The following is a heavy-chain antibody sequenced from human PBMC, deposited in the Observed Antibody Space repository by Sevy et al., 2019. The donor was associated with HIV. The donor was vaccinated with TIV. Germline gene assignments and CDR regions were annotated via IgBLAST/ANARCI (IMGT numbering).Heavy chain of an antibody. V-gene: IGHV1-46*03. Sequence: ASVKVSCKASGYTFTSYYIHWVRQAPGQGLEGMGIINPSGGSTSYAQKFQGRVTMTRDTSTSTVYMELSSLRSEDTAVYYCARDYGGNSFGLYWGQGTLVTVSS. CDR1: GYTFTSYY. CDR2: INPSGGST. D-gene: IGHD4-17*01. J-gene: IGHJ4*02. CDR3: ARDYGGNSFGLY.